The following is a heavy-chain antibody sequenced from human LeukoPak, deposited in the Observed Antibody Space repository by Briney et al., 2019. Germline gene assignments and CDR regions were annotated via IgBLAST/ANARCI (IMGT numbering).Heavy chain of an antibody. CDR3: TRAVNRIAAAGDF. CDR2: IRNKAYSGTT. D-gene: IGHD6-13*01. CDR1: GFTFETYA. V-gene: IGHV3-49*05. Sequence: KSGRSLRLPCTASGFTFETYAMTWFRQAPGKGLEWVAFIRNKAYSGTTEYAASVKGRFTISRDDSKTIVYLQMNSLKTEDTAVYFCTRAVNRIAAAGDFWGRGILVTVSS. J-gene: IGHJ4*02.